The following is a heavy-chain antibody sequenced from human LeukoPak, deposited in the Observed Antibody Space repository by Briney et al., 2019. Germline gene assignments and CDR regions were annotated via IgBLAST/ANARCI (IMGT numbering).Heavy chain of an antibody. CDR3: ARAVYDSSGYFLDP. J-gene: IGHJ5*02. Sequence: GGALRLSCAACGFTFSSYCMLWVRQAPGKGLEGVEVIWYDGSNKYYADSVKRRFNTSRDNSKNTLYLPMNSLRAQDTAVYYCARAVYDSSGYFLDPWGQGTLVTVPS. D-gene: IGHD3-22*01. CDR2: IWYDGSNK. CDR1: GFTFSSYC. V-gene: IGHV3-33*08.